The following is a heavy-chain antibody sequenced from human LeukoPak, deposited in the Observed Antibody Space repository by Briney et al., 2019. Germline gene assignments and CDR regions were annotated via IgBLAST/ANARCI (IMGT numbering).Heavy chain of an antibody. CDR2: ISSSSSYI. D-gene: IGHD4-23*01. V-gene: IGHV3-21*01. J-gene: IGHJ4*02. Sequence: KTGGSLRLSCAASGFTFSSYSMNWVRQAPGKGLEWVSSISSSSSYIYYADSVKGRFTISRDNAKNSLYLQMNSLRAEDTAVYYCATEFRHYGGNEVDYWGQGTLVTVSS. CDR1: GFTFSSYS. CDR3: ATEFRHYGGNEVDY.